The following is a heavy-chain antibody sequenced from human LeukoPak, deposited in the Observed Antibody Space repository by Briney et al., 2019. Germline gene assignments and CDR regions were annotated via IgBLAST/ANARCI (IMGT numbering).Heavy chain of an antibody. CDR3: ARDETFSNWFDP. V-gene: IGHV4-4*07. Sequence: SETLSLTCSVSGGSISGYHWSWIRQPAGKRLEWIGRMYASGSTKYNPSLKSRVTMSADTSKNQFPLKLRFVTAADTAVYYCARDETFSNWFDPWGQGTLVTVSS. CDR1: GGSISGYH. J-gene: IGHJ5*02. CDR2: MYASGST.